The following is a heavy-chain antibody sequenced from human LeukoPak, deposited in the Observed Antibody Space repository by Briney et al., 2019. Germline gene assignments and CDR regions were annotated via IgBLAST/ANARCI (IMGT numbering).Heavy chain of an antibody. D-gene: IGHD1-26*01. CDR3: AKDRNGGSYYVEYFQH. CDR2: ICGSGGST. CDR1: GFTFSSYA. J-gene: IGHJ1*01. V-gene: IGHV3-23*01. Sequence: GGSLRLSCAASGFTFSSYAISWVRQAPGKGLEGVSAICGSGGSTYYADSVKGRFTIPRDNSKNTLYLQMNSLRAEDTAVYYCAKDRNGGSYYVEYFQHWGQGTLVTVSS.